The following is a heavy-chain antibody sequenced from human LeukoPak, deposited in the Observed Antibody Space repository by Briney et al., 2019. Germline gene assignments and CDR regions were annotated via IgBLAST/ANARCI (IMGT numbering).Heavy chain of an antibody. V-gene: IGHV1-8*01. D-gene: IGHD3-16*01. CDR3: ARGPSYVVTFGGVINWFDP. Sequence: ASVKVSCKASGYTFTSYDINWVRQATGQGLDWVGWMNPNRGNTGYAQKFQGRATMTRNTSISTAYMELSSLRSEDTAVYYCARGPSYVVTFGGVINWFDPWGQGTLVTVSS. CDR1: GYTFTSYD. CDR2: MNPNRGNT. J-gene: IGHJ5*02.